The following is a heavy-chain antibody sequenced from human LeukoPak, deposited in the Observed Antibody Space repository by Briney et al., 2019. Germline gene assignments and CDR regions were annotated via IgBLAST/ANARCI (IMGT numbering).Heavy chain of an antibody. D-gene: IGHD6-19*01. CDR3: AKEAPMAGGFDY. J-gene: IGHJ4*02. V-gene: IGHV3-30*18. Sequence: PGGSLRLSCAASGFTFSSYGMHWVRQAPGKGLEWVAVISYDGSNKYYADSVKGRFTISRDNSKNTLYLQMNSLRAEDTAVYYCAKEAPMAGGFDYWGQGTLVTVSS. CDR2: ISYDGSNK. CDR1: GFTFSSYG.